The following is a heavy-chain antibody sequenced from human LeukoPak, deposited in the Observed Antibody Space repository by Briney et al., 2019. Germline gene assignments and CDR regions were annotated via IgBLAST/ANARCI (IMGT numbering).Heavy chain of an antibody. J-gene: IGHJ4*02. D-gene: IGHD2-2*01. CDR1: GYTFTGYY. V-gene: IGHV1-2*02. CDR2: INPNSGGT. CDR3: ARDYRGSSTSCYDY. Sequence: GASVKVPCKASGYTFTGYYMHWVRQAPGQGLEWMGWINPNSGGTNYAQKFQGRVTMTRDTSISTAYMELSRLRSDDTAVYYCARDYRGSSTSCYDYWGQGTLVTVSS.